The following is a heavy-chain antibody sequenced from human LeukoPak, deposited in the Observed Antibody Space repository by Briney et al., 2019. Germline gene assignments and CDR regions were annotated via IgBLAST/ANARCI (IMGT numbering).Heavy chain of an antibody. V-gene: IGHV1-18*01. Sequence: ASVKVSCKASGYTFTSYGISWVRQARGQGLEWMGWISAYNGNTNYAQKLQGRVTMTTDTSTSTAYMELRSLRSDDTAVYYCASGSRSPSYYYGMDVWGQGTTVTVYS. CDR2: ISAYNGNT. CDR3: ASGSRSPSYYYGMDV. D-gene: IGHD1-26*01. J-gene: IGHJ6*02. CDR1: GYTFTSYG.